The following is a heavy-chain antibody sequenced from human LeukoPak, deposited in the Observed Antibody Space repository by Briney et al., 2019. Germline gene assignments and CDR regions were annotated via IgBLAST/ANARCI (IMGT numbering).Heavy chain of an antibody. CDR1: GGSISSGDYY. CDR2: IYYSGST. J-gene: IGHJ3*02. Sequence: PSETLSLTCTVSGGSISSGDYYWRWIRQPPGKGLEWIVYIYYSGSTYYNPSLKSRVTISVDTSKNQFSLKLSSVTAADTAVYYCAREAYGGNVAFDIRGQGTMVTVSS. CDR3: AREAYGGNVAFDI. D-gene: IGHD4-23*01. V-gene: IGHV4-30-4*01.